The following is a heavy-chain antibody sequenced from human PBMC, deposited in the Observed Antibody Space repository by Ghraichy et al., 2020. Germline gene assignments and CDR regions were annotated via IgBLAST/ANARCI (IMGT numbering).Heavy chain of an antibody. CDR3: ARLCGYSGYDDAFDI. CDR1: GFSLSNARMG. V-gene: IGHV2-26*01. J-gene: IGHJ3*02. Sequence: SGPTLVKPTETLTLTCTVSGFSLSNARMGVSWIRQPPGKALEWLAHIFSNDEKSYSTSLKSRLTISKDTSKSQVVLTMTNMDPVDTAKYYCARLCGYSGYDDAFDIWGQGTMVTVSS. CDR2: IFSNDEK. D-gene: IGHD5-12*01.